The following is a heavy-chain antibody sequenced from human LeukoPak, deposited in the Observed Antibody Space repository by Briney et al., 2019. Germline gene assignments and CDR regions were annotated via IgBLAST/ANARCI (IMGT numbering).Heavy chain of an antibody. Sequence: ASVKVSCKASGYTFTSYAMHWVRQAPGQRVEWMGWINAGNGNTKYSQEFQGRVTITRDTSASTAYMELSSLRSEDMAVYYCARASFRGVIPILFDYWGQGTLVTVSS. CDR3: ARASFRGVIPILFDY. D-gene: IGHD3-10*01. CDR1: GYTFTSYA. J-gene: IGHJ4*02. CDR2: INAGNGNT. V-gene: IGHV1-3*03.